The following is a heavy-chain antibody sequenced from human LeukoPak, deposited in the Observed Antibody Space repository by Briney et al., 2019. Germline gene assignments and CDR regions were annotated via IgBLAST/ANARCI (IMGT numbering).Heavy chain of an antibody. D-gene: IGHD3-22*01. CDR3: ASSYYYDSSGSKYFQH. CDR2: IYYSGST. CDR1: GGSISSYY. V-gene: IGHV4-59*01. Sequence: SETLSLTCTVSGGSISSYYWSWIRQPPGKGLEWIGYIYYSGSTNYNPSLKSRVTISVDTSKNQFSLRLSSVTAADTAVYYCASSYYYDSSGSKYFQHWGQGTLVTVSS. J-gene: IGHJ1*01.